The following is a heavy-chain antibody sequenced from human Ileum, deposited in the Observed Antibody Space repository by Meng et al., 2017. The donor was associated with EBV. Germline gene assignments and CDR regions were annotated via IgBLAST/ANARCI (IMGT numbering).Heavy chain of an antibody. V-gene: IGHV1-3*01. CDR1: GYTFTGYA. J-gene: IGHJ4*02. CDR2: INPGSGNT. CDR3: ARDGGFSVGATKYDY. D-gene: IGHD1-26*01. Sequence: QVQVVQSGAEVKMPGASINLSCKASGYTFTGYAIHWVRQAPGQRLEWMGWINPGSGNTKYSQKFQGRVTITRDTSATTVYMDLSSLRSEDTAVFYCARDGGFSVGATKYDYWGQGALVTVSS.